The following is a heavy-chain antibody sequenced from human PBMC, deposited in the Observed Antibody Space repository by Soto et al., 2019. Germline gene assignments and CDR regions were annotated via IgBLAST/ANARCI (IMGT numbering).Heavy chain of an antibody. Sequence: XLSLTFSVSGSYITSCDYHRTWIRQAPGKGLEWIGYISHSETTYYSPALKNRIIISSDFSMNQFSLRLNSVTAADTAVYFCAGFGVGDRDDKWGQGTLVTVSS. CDR2: ISHSETT. CDR1: GSYITSCDYH. D-gene: IGHD2-8*01. V-gene: IGHV4-30-4*01. CDR3: AGFGVGDRDDK. J-gene: IGHJ4*02.